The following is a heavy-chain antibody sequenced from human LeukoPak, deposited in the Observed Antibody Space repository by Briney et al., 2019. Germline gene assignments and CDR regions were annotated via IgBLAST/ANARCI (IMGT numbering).Heavy chain of an antibody. J-gene: IGHJ6*03. D-gene: IGHD2-15*01. CDR3: ATLSCSGGSCYYYYYMDV. V-gene: IGHV1-2*02. CDR2: INPNSGGT. Sequence: GASVKVSCKASGYSFTDYYMHWVRQAPGQGLEWMGWINPNSGGTNYAQKFQGRVTMTRDTSISTAYMELSRLRSDDTAVYYCATLSCSGGSCYYYYYMDVWGKGTTVTVSS. CDR1: GYSFTDYY.